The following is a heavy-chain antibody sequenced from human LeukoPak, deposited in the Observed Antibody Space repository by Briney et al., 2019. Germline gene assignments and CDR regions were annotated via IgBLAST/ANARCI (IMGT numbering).Heavy chain of an antibody. V-gene: IGHV4-61*03. CDR3: ARSQNYYGSGDY. D-gene: IGHD3-10*01. Sequence: PSETLSLTCTVSGDSVSNGNYYWSWLRQPPGKALEWIGYIYYTGSTYYNPSLKGRVTISVDTSRNHFSVKLSSVTAADTAVYYCARSQNYYGSGDYWSQGTLVTVSS. J-gene: IGHJ4*02. CDR1: GDSVSNGNYY. CDR2: IYYTGST.